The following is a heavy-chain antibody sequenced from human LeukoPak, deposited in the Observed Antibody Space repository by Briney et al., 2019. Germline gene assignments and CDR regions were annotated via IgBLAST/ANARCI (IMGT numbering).Heavy chain of an antibody. D-gene: IGHD3-22*01. CDR2: IYYSGNT. CDR3: ARNYYDSSGYYLRDYYFDY. J-gene: IGHJ4*02. V-gene: IGHV4-39*01. CDR1: GASISSSSYY. Sequence: SETLSLTCTVSGASISSSSYYWGWIRQSPGKGPEWIGSIYYSGNTYYNPSLKSRVTISVDTSKNQFSLKLSSVTAADTAVYYCARNYYDSSGYYLRDYYFDYWGQGTLVTVSS.